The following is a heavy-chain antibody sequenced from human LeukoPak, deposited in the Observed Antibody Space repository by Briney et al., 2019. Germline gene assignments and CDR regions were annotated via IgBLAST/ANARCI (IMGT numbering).Heavy chain of an antibody. CDR2: ISSSSSYI. Sequence: GGSLRLSCAASGFTFSSYSMNWVRQAPGKGLEWVSSISSSSSYIYYADSVKGRFTISRDNAKNSLYLQMNSLRAEDTAVYYCARTAYGSGVGGDYWGQGTLVTVSS. J-gene: IGHJ4*02. CDR3: ARTAYGSGVGGDY. V-gene: IGHV3-21*01. CDR1: GFTFSSYS. D-gene: IGHD3-10*01.